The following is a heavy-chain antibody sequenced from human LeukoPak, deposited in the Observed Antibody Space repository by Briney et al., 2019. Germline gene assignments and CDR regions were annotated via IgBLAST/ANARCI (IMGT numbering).Heavy chain of an antibody. Sequence: GGSLRLSCAASGFTFSSYSMNWVRQAPGKGLEWVSYISSSSSTIYYADSVKGRFTISRDNAKNSLYLQMNSLRVEDTAVYYCARDREYGESYFDYWGQGTLVTVSS. CDR3: ARDREYGESYFDY. D-gene: IGHD4-17*01. V-gene: IGHV3-48*04. CDR2: ISSSSSTI. CDR1: GFTFSSYS. J-gene: IGHJ4*02.